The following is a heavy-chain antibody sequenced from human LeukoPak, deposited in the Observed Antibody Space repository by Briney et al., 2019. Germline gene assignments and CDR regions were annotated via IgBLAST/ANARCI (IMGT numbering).Heavy chain of an antibody. D-gene: IGHD6-13*01. J-gene: IGHJ4*02. CDR1: GGSISSSSYY. V-gene: IGHV4-39*01. CDR2: IYYSGSS. CDR3: ARGTIAAAGIDY. Sequence: SETLSLTCTVSGGSISSSSYYWGWIRQPPGKGLEWIGSIYYSGSSYYNPSLKSRVTISVDTSKNQFSLKLSSVTAADTAVYYCARGTIAAAGIDYWGQGTLVTVSS.